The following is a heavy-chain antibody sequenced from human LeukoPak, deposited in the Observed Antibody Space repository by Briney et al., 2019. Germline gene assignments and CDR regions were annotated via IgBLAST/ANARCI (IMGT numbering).Heavy chain of an antibody. CDR1: GYTFTSYG. CDR2: ISAYNGNT. CDR3: ARVFFRCSSTSRYHPFDY. D-gene: IGHD2-2*01. V-gene: IGHV1-18*04. Sequence: ASVKVSCKASGYTFTSYGISWVRQAPGQGLEWMGWISAYNGNTNYAQKLQGRVTMTTDTSMSTAYMELRSLRSDDRAVYYCARVFFRCSSTSRYHPFDYWGQGPRVTV. J-gene: IGHJ4*02.